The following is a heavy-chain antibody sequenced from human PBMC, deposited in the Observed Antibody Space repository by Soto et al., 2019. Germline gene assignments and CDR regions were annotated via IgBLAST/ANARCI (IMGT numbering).Heavy chain of an antibody. D-gene: IGHD1-26*01. V-gene: IGHV3-30*18. CDR1: GFTFSSYG. Sequence: QVQLVESGGGVVQPGRSLRLSCVASGFTFSSYGMHWVRQAPGKGLEWVAIISYDGSNTYYADSVKGRFTISRDNSKNTLYLQMNSLRAEDTSVYYCAKEGGLSGSYYISSSYYFDCWGQGTQVTLSS. CDR3: AKEGGLSGSYYISSSYYFDC. CDR2: ISYDGSNT. J-gene: IGHJ4*02.